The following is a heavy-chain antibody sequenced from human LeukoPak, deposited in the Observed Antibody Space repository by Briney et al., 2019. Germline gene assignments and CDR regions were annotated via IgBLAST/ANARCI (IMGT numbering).Heavy chain of an antibody. Sequence: PGRSLRLSCAASRFTFSSYAMHWVRQAPGKGLEWVALISYDGSDKYYADSVKGRFTISRDNSKNMLYLQMNSLRIEDTAVYYCASLYSSGWYLTDYWGQGTLVTVSS. J-gene: IGHJ4*02. CDR2: ISYDGSDK. CDR1: RFTFSSYA. D-gene: IGHD6-19*01. V-gene: IGHV3-30-3*01. CDR3: ASLYSSGWYLTDY.